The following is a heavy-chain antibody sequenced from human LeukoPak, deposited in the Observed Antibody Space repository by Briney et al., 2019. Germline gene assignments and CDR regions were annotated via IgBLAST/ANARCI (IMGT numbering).Heavy chain of an antibody. CDR3: ARDRRGSYSPAFDI. CDR1: GGTFSSYA. CDR2: IIPIFGTA. J-gene: IGHJ3*02. V-gene: IGHV1-69*01. Sequence: SSVKVSCKASGGTFSSYAISWVRQAPGQGLEWMGGIIPIFGTANYAQKFQGRVTITADESTSTAYIELSSLRSEDTAVYYCARDRRGSYSPAFDIWGQGTMVTVSS. D-gene: IGHD1-26*01.